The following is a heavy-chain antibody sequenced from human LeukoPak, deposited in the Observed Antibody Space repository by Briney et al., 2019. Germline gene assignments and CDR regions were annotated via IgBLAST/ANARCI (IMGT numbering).Heavy chain of an antibody. CDR1: GGSISSYY. Sequence: SETLSLTCTVSGGSISSYYWSWIRQPPGKGLEWIGYIYYSGSTNYNPSLKSRVTISVDTSKNQFSLKLSSVTAADTAVYYCARVQLEPRGSTYYYYGMDVWGQGTTVTVSS. CDR3: ARVQLEPRGSTYYYYGMDV. V-gene: IGHV4-59*01. J-gene: IGHJ6*02. CDR2: IYYSGST. D-gene: IGHD1-1*01.